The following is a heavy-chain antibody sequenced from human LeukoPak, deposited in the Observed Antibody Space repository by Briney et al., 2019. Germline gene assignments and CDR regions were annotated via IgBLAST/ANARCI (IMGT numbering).Heavy chain of an antibody. CDR3: ARDRVNDFWSGYSVLPFDY. CDR1: GGTFSSYA. V-gene: IGHV1-69*04. J-gene: IGHJ4*02. D-gene: IGHD3-3*01. CDR2: IIPILGIA. Sequence: ASVKVSCKASGGTFSSYAISWVRQAPGQGLEWMGRIIPILGIANYAQKFQGRVTITADKSTSTAYMELSSLRSEDTAVYYCARDRVNDFWSGYSVLPFDYWGQGTLVTVSS.